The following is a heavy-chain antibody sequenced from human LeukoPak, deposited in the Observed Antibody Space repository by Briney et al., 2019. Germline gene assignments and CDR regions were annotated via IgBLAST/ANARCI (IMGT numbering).Heavy chain of an antibody. Sequence: SETLSLTCAVYGGSFSGYYWSWIRQPPGKGLEWIGEINHSGSTNYNPSLKNRGIITVETSKSQFSLKLSSGTAADTAVYYCARGSPLTIFGVVRLKNWFDPWGQGTLVTVSS. V-gene: IGHV4-34*01. CDR1: GGSFSGYY. CDR2: INHSGST. J-gene: IGHJ5*02. D-gene: IGHD3-3*01. CDR3: ARGSPLTIFGVVRLKNWFDP.